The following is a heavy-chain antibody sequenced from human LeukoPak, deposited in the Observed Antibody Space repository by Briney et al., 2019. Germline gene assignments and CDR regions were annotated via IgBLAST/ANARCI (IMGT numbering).Heavy chain of an antibody. V-gene: IGHV4-4*07. CDR3: ARDEVGSVDY. Sequence: SETLSLTCSVSGGSISNSYWSWIRQPAGKGLEWIGRIYSSGSTTYNPSLKSRVTLSVDTSKNQFSLKLSSVTAADTAVYYCARDEVGSVDYWGQGTLVTVSS. CDR1: GGSISNSY. CDR2: IYSSGST. D-gene: IGHD1-26*01. J-gene: IGHJ4*02.